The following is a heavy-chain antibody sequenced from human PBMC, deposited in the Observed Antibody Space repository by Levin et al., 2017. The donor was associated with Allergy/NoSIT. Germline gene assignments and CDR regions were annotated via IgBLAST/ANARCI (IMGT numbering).Heavy chain of an antibody. J-gene: IGHJ4*02. CDR1: GFTFSSYA. CDR3: AKDRSEFTSTVTTDY. CDR2: ISGSGSST. V-gene: IGHV3-23*01. D-gene: IGHD4-11*01. Sequence: PGGSLRLSCAASGFTFSSYAMSWVRQAPGKGLKWVSAISGSGSSTYYADSVKGRFTISRDNSKNTLYLQMNSLRAEDTAVYYCAKDRSEFTSTVTTDYWGQGTLVTVSS.